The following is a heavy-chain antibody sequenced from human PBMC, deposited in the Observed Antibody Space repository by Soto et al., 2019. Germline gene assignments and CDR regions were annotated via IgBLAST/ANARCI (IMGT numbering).Heavy chain of an antibody. D-gene: IGHD1-7*01. V-gene: IGHV4-30-4*01. CDR1: GGSISSGDYY. Sequence: QVQLQESGPGIVKPSQTLSLTCTVSGGSISSGDYYWSWIRQPPGKGLEWIGYIYYSGSTYYKPSLKSRVNISVDTSKNQFSLKLSSVTAADTAVYYCARVSELRGFCDYWGQGTLVTVAS. CDR3: ARVSELRGFCDY. J-gene: IGHJ4*02. CDR2: IYYSGST.